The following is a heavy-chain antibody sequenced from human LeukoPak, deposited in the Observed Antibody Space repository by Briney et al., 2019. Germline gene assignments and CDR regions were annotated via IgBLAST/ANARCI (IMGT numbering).Heavy chain of an antibody. CDR1: GFTFDDYA. CDR3: AKDIATIFGVDSAYYYGMDV. Sequence: GRSLRLSCAGSGFTFDDYAMPWVRQAPGKGLEWVSGISWNSGSIGYADSVKGRFTISRDNAKNSLYLQMNSLRAEDTALYYCAKDIATIFGVDSAYYYGMDVWGQGTTVTVSS. J-gene: IGHJ6*02. V-gene: IGHV3-9*01. D-gene: IGHD3-3*01. CDR2: ISWNSGSI.